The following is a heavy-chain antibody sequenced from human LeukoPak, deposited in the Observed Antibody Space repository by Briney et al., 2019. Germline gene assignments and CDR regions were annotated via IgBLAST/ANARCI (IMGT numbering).Heavy chain of an antibody. CDR1: GGSISSSSYY. CDR3: ARVGDYDILTGFDY. CDR2: IYYSGST. J-gene: IGHJ4*02. D-gene: IGHD3-9*01. V-gene: IGHV4-39*07. Sequence: PSETLSLTCTVSGGSISSSSYYWGWIRQPPGRGLEWIGSIYYSGSTYYNPSLKSRVTISVDTSKNQFSLKLSSVTAADTAVYYCARVGDYDILTGFDYWGQGTLVTVSS.